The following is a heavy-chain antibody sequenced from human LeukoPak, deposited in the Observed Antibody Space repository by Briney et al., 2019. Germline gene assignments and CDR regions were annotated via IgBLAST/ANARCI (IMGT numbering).Heavy chain of an antibody. V-gene: IGHV3-21*01. J-gene: IGHJ3*02. CDR1: GFTFSSYT. Sequence: GGSLRLSCTASGFTFSSYTMTWVRQAPGKGLKWVSTITTGDGNTYYADSVKGRFTISRDNAKNSLYLQMNSLRAEDTAVYYCARASLRAVYYDFWSGYSPDAFDIWGQGTMVTVSS. CDR2: ITTGDGNT. CDR3: ARASLRAVYYDFWSGYSPDAFDI. D-gene: IGHD3-3*01.